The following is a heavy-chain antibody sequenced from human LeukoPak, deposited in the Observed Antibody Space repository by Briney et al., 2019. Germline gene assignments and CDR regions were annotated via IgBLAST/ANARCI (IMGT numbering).Heavy chain of an antibody. CDR1: GFTFNTYT. D-gene: IGHD6-6*01. CDR2: IKQDGSEK. J-gene: IGHJ1*01. CDR3: ARDLAARLAEYFQH. V-gene: IGHV3-7*01. Sequence: GGSLRLSCAASGFTFNTYTMSWVRQAPGKGLEWVANIKQDGSEKYYVDSVKGRFTISRDNAKNSLYLQMNSLRAEDTAVYYCARDLAARLAEYFQHWGQGTLVTVSS.